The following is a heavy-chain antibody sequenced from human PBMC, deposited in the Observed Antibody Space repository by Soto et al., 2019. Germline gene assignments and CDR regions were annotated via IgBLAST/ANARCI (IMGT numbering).Heavy chain of an antibody. V-gene: IGHV3-48*02. J-gene: IGHJ6*02. CDR1: GFTFSSYS. CDR2: ISSSSSTI. D-gene: IGHD2-2*01. CDR3: AREGSPEDCSSTSCYPTIRDYYGMDV. Sequence: GGSLRLSCAASGFTFSSYSMNWVRQAPGKGLEWVSYISSSSSTIYYADSVKGRFTISRDNAKNSLYLQMNSLRDEDTAVYYCAREGSPEDCSSTSCYPTIRDYYGMDVWGQGTTVTVSS.